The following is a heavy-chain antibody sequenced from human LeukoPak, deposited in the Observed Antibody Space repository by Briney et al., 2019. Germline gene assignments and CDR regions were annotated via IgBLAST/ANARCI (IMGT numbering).Heavy chain of an antibody. V-gene: IGHV1-8*01. CDR3: ARVERDEGGWYWAWFDP. D-gene: IGHD6-19*01. Sequence: ASVKVSCKASGYTFTSYDINWVRQATGQGLEWMGWMNPNSGNTGYAQKFQGRVTMTRNTSISTAYMELSSLRSEDTAVYYCARVERDEGGWYWAWFDPWGQGTLVTVSS. CDR1: GYTFTSYD. CDR2: MNPNSGNT. J-gene: IGHJ5*02.